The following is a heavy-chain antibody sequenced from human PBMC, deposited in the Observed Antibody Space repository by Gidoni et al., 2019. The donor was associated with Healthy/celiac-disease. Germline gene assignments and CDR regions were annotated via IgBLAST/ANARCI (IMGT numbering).Heavy chain of an antibody. Sequence: QVQLQQWGAGLLKPSETLSLTCAVYGGSFSGYYWSWIRQPPGKGLEWIGGINHSGSTNYNPSLKSRVTISVDTSKNQFSLKLSSVTAADTAVYYCARGGGYYYYGMDVWGQGTTVTVSS. D-gene: IGHD3-10*01. CDR2: INHSGST. CDR1: GGSFSGYY. CDR3: ARGGGYYYYGMDV. V-gene: IGHV4-34*01. J-gene: IGHJ6*02.